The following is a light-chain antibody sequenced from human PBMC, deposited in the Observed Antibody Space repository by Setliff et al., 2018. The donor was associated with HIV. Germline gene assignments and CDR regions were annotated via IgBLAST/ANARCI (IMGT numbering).Light chain of an antibody. CDR2: DVS. CDR1: SSDVGVYNY. CDR3: SSYTISRTLV. V-gene: IGLV2-14*03. Sequence: QSALAQPASVSGSPGQSIAISCTGTSSDVGVYNYVSWYQQHPGKAPKVIIFDVSNRPSGVSDRFSGSKSGNTASLTISGLQAEDEADYYCSSYTISRTLVFGGGTK. J-gene: IGLJ2*01.